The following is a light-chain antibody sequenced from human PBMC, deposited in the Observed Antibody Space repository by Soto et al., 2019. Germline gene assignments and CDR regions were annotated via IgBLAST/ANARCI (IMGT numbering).Light chain of an antibody. J-gene: IGLJ3*02. V-gene: IGLV2-14*01. CDR1: SSDVGGYNY. CDR2: DVS. Sequence: QSALTQSASVSGSPGQSITISCTGTSSDVGGYNYVSWYQQHPGTAPKLIIYDVSNRPSGVSTRFSGSKSGNPAPLTISGLQGEVEVDYSCSSYTSTHPWVFGGGNKVTVL. CDR3: SSYTSTHPWV.